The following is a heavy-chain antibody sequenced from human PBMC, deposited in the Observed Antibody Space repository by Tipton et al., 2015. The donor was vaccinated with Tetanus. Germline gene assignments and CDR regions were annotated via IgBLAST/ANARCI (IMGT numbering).Heavy chain of an antibody. CDR1: GDSISSSDYY. CDR3: TRYVVVAVPRWFDP. CDR2: VYYDGSA. J-gene: IGHJ5*02. Sequence: TLSLTCTVSGDSISSSDYYWGWIRQPPGEGLEWIASVYYDGSAYYNPSLKSRITISIDPSGSQFSLKLHSVTAADTAFYYCTRYVVVAVPRWFDPWGQGTLVTVSS. D-gene: IGHD2-15*01. V-gene: IGHV4-39*01.